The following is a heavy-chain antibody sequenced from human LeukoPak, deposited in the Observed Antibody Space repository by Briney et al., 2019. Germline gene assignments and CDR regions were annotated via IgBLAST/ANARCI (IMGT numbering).Heavy chain of an antibody. J-gene: IGHJ4*02. V-gene: IGHV4-59*01. D-gene: IGHD5-12*01. CDR2: FYYSGST. Sequence: SETLSLTCAVSGGSISAYYWSWLRQPPGRGLEWIGYFYYSGSTTYNPSLRGRVTISVDTSNNQFSLKLNSVTAADTAVYYCARGPNSGYGRFDYWGQGTLVTVSS. CDR1: GGSISAYY. CDR3: ARGPNSGYGRFDY.